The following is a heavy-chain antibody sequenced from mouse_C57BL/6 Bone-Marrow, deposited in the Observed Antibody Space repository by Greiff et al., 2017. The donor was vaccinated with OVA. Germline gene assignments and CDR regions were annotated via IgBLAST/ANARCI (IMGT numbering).Heavy chain of an antibody. J-gene: IGHJ2*01. CDR2: IDPETGGT. CDR3: TYDYGSSSLDY. CDR1: GYTFTDYE. Sequence: QVQLQQSGAELVRPGASVTLSCKASGYTFTDYEMHWVKQTPVHGLEWIGAIDPETGGTAYNQKFKGKAILTADKSSSTAYMELRSLTSEDSAVYYCTYDYGSSSLDYWGQGTTLTVSS. D-gene: IGHD1-1*01. V-gene: IGHV1-15*01.